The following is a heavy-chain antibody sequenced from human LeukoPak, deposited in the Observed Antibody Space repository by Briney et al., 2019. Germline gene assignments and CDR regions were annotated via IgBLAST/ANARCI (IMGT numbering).Heavy chain of an antibody. CDR2: IYYSGSST. CDR1: GGSINSDY. V-gene: IGHV4-59*08. J-gene: IGHJ6*02. CDR3: ARQGHKLTLVDYYGMDV. Sequence: KPSETLSLTCTVSGGSINSDYWSWVRQPPGRGLEWIGYIYYSGSSTNYNPSLKSRVTISVDRSKNQFSLKLSSVTAADTAVYYCARQGHKLTLVDYYGMDVWGQGTTVTVSS. D-gene: IGHD1-26*01.